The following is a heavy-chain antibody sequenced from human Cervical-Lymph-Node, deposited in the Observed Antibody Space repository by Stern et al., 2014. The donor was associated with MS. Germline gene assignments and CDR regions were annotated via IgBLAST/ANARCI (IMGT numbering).Heavy chain of an antibody. CDR2: INTNTGNP. D-gene: IGHD4-11*01. J-gene: IGHJ4*02. V-gene: IGHV7-4-1*01. CDR1: GYIFHNYA. CDR3: ARSEYSTSRPHDY. Sequence: QVQLVESGSDLKKPGASVKVSCKASGYIFHNYAIHWLRQAPGQGLEWMGWINTNTGNPTYGQGFTGRFVFSLDTLDTSVTTAYLQIDSLKAGDTALYFCARSEYSTSRPHDYWGQGTQVTVSS.